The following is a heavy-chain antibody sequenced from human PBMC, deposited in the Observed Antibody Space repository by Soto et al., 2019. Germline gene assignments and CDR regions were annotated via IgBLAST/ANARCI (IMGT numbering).Heavy chain of an antibody. CDR1: GLTFSGHW. CDR3: TSRPSGMTYHAVFDF. J-gene: IGHJ4*02. V-gene: IGHV3-7*03. Sequence: GGSLRLSCAASGLTFSGHWMTWVRQTPGEGLQCVAAIKPDGSETFYVDSVKGRFTISRDNARNSLFLQMDSLRAEDTAVYYCTSRPSGMTYHAVFDFWGQGTLVSVSS. D-gene: IGHD2-21*02. CDR2: IKPDGSET.